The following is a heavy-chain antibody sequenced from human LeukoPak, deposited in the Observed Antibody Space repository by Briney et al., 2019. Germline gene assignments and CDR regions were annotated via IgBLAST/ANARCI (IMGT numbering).Heavy chain of an antibody. CDR3: ARGSPFQWLVHGGWFDP. J-gene: IGHJ5*02. Sequence: ASVNVSCKASGYTFTHFDLNWVRQATGQGLEWMGWLNPNTGNTAYPEKFQGRVTTTSKTSITTAYMELSSLRSDDTAVYYCARGSPFQWLVHGGWFDPWGQGTLVTVSS. CDR1: GYTFTHFD. CDR2: LNPNTGNT. V-gene: IGHV1-8*01. D-gene: IGHD6-19*01.